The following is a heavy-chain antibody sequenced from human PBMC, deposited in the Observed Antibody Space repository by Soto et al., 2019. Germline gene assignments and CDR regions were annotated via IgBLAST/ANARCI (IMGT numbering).Heavy chain of an antibody. V-gene: IGHV3-21*01. D-gene: IGHD4-17*01. CDR3: ARDPRTTVTPHTYYYHGMDV. CDR1: EFIFSNYN. J-gene: IGHJ6*02. CDR2: ISSSSTYI. Sequence: VQLVESGGGLVKPGGSLRLSCAASEFIFSNYNMNWVRQAPVKGLEWVSYISSSSTYIYYADSVKGRFTVARDNAKNSLYLQMNSLRAEDTAVYYCARDPRTTVTPHTYYYHGMDVWGQGTTVTVSS.